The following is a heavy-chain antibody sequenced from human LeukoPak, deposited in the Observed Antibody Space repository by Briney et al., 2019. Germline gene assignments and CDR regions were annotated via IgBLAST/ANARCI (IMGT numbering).Heavy chain of an antibody. V-gene: IGHV1-2*02. CDR3: AREETSIAARPWY. D-gene: IGHD6-6*01. CDR1: GYTFNNHG. CDR2: INPNSGGT. J-gene: IGHJ4*02. Sequence: ASVKVSCKASGYTFNNHGINWVRQAPGQGLEWMGWINPNSGGTNYAQKFQGRVTMTRDTSISTAYMELSRLRSDDTAVYYCAREETSIAARPWYWGQGTLVTVSS.